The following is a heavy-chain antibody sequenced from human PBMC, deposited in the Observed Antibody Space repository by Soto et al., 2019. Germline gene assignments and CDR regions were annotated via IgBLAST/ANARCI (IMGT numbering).Heavy chain of an antibody. D-gene: IGHD5-12*01. CDR1: GYTFTCYA. CDR3: ARDAAPYSGYIISDAFDI. V-gene: IGHV1-3*01. CDR2: INAGNGNT. Sequence: ASVKVSCKASGYTFTCYAMHWVRQAPGQRLEWMGWINAGNGNTKYSQKFQGRVTITRDTSASTACMERSSLRSEDTAVYYCARDAAPYSGYIISDAFDIWGQGTMVTVSS. J-gene: IGHJ3*02.